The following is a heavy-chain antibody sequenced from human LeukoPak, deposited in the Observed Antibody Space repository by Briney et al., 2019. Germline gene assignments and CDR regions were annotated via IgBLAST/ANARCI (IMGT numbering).Heavy chain of an antibody. CDR3: AKDSYKTDSSGLYPYYYYYGTTV. CDR2: ISGSGGST. CDR1: GFTFSSYA. V-gene: IGHV3-23*01. Sequence: AGGSLRLSCAASGFTFSSYAMSWVRQAPGKGLEWVSAISGSGGSTYYADSVKGRFTNSGDNAKTTLYLQMNSLRAEDTAVYYCAKDSYKTDSSGLYPYYYYYGTTVWGKGSTVTVSS. D-gene: IGHD6-19*01. J-gene: IGHJ6*01.